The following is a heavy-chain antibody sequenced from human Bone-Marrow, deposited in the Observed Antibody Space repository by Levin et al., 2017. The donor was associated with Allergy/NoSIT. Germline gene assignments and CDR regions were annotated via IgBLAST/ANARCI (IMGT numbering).Heavy chain of an antibody. CDR3: ARVSSVTMIGYFDD. CDR1: GDSVSNYY. D-gene: IGHD3-10*02. Sequence: PSETLSLTCTVSGDSVSNYYWAWIRQPPGKGLEWTGYIYHSGSTNYNPSLKSRVTISVDTSKNEFSLNLRSVTAADTAVYYCARVSSVTMIGYFDDWGQGTLVTVSS. V-gene: IGHV4-59*02. CDR2: IYHSGST. J-gene: IGHJ4*02.